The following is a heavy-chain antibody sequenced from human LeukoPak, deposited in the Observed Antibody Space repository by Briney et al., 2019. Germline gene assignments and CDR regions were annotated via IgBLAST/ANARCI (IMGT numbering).Heavy chain of an antibody. D-gene: IGHD3-10*02. CDR1: GFTFSNYA. Sequence: PGGSLRLSCAASGFTFSNYAMTWVRQAPGKGLEWVSYISSSGSTIYYADSVKGRFTISRDNAKNSLYLQMNSLRAEDTAVYYCAELGITMIGGVWGKGTTVTISS. J-gene: IGHJ6*04. CDR3: AELGITMIGGV. CDR2: ISSSGSTI. V-gene: IGHV3-48*03.